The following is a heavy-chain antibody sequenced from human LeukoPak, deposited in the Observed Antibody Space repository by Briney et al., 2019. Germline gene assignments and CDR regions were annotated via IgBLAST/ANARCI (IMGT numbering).Heavy chain of an antibody. V-gene: IGHV4-30-2*01. D-gene: IGHD6-13*01. J-gene: IGHJ4*02. CDR2: IYHSGNT. CDR3: ARDHGIAAAGPDY. Sequence: SQTLSLTCTVSGGSISSGGYYWSWIRQPPGKGLEWIGYIYHSGNTYYNPSLKSRVTISVDRSKNQFSLKLSSVTAADTAVYYCARDHGIAAAGPDYWGQGTLVTVSS. CDR1: GGSISSGGYY.